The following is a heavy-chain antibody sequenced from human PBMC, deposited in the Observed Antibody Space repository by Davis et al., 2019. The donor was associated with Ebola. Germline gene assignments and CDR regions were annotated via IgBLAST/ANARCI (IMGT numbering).Heavy chain of an antibody. J-gene: IGHJ4*02. D-gene: IGHD1-26*01. CDR2: IRSKANSYAT. Sequence: PGGSLRLSCAASGFTFSGSAMHWVRQASGKGLEWVGRIRSKANSYATAYAASVKGRFTISRDDSKNTAYLQMNSLKTEDTAVYYCTRQVEGIVGATTPLDYWGQGTLVTVSS. V-gene: IGHV3-73*01. CDR1: GFTFSGSA. CDR3: TRQVEGIVGATTPLDY.